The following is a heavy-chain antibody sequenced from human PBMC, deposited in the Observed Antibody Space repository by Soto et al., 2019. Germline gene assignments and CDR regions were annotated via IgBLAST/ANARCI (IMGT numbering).Heavy chain of an antibody. Sequence: LSLTCAVYGGSFSGYYWSWIRQPPGKGLEWIGEINDSGSTNYNPSLKSRVTISVDTSKNQFSLKLSSVTAADTAVYYCATGVVVVPGEDYYGMDVWGQGTTVTVSS. J-gene: IGHJ6*02. CDR2: INDSGST. D-gene: IGHD2-2*01. CDR1: GGSFSGYY. CDR3: ATGVVVVPGEDYYGMDV. V-gene: IGHV4-34*01.